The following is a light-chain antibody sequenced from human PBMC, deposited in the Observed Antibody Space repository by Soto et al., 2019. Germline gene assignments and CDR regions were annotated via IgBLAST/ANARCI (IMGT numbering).Light chain of an antibody. CDR3: QQRSNWPLT. Sequence: EIVLTQSPATLSLSPGERATLSCRASQSVSSDLAWYQQKPGQAPRLLIYDASNRATGIPARFSGSGSGTYFTLTISSLEPEDFAVYYCQQRSNWPLTFGGGTKVEIK. J-gene: IGKJ4*01. V-gene: IGKV3-11*01. CDR1: QSVSSD. CDR2: DAS.